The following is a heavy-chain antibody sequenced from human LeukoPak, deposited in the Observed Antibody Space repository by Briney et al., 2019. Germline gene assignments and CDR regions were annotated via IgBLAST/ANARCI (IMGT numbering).Heavy chain of an antibody. CDR2: IYYSGGT. V-gene: IGHV4-59*08. CDR3: ARHIAKGGGWYDTTYYYYYMDV. D-gene: IGHD6-19*01. J-gene: IGHJ6*03. CDR1: GGSISSYY. Sequence: PSETLSLTCTVSGGSISSYYWSWIRQPPGKGLEWIGYIYYSGGTNYNPSLKSRVTISVDTSKNQFSLKLSSVTAADTAVYYCARHIAKGGGWYDTTYYYYYMDVWGKGTTVTVSS.